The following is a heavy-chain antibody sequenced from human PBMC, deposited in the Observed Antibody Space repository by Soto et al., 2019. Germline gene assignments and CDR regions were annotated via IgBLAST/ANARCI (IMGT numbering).Heavy chain of an antibody. CDR3: AKDDTQWLVLEYYFDY. CDR1: GFTFSSYG. CDR2: ISYDGSNK. D-gene: IGHD6-19*01. Sequence: PGGSLRLSCAASGFTFSSYGMHWVRQAPGKGLEWVAVISYDGSNKYYADSVKGRFTISRDNSKNTLYLQMNSLRAEDTAVYYCAKDDTQWLVLEYYFDYWGQGTLVTVSS. V-gene: IGHV3-30*18. J-gene: IGHJ4*02.